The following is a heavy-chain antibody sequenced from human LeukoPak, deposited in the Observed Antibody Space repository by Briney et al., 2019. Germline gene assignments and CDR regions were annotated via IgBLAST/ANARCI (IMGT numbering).Heavy chain of an antibody. CDR1: GGTFSSYA. CDR2: IIPIFGTA. V-gene: IGHV1-69*13. Sequence: SVKVSCKASGGTFSSYAISWVRQAPGQGLEWMGGIIPIFGTANYAQKFQGRVTITADESTSTAYMELRSLRSEDTAVYYCARVSRATVTIDYWGQGTLVTVSS. D-gene: IGHD4-11*01. J-gene: IGHJ4*02. CDR3: ARVSRATVTIDY.